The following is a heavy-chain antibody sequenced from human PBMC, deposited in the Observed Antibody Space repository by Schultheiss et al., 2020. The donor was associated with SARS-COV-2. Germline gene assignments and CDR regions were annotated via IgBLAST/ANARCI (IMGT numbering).Heavy chain of an antibody. V-gene: IGHV1-18*01. CDR2: ISAYNGNT. CDR3: ARPGRSGSQFDY. CDR1: GYTFTSYG. D-gene: IGHD1-26*01. Sequence: ASVKVSCKASGYTFTSYGISWVRQAPGQGLEWMGWISAYNGNTNYAQKLQGRVTITRDTSASTAYMELSSLRSEDTAVYYCARPGRSGSQFDYWGQGTLVTVSS. J-gene: IGHJ4*02.